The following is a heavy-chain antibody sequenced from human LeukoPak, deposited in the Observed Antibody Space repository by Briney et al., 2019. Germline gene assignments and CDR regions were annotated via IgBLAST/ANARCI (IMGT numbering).Heavy chain of an antibody. D-gene: IGHD6-19*01. Sequence: SETLSLTCAVYGGSFSGYYWSWSRQPPGKGLEWIGEINHSGSTNYNPSLKSRVTISVDTSKNQFSLKLSSVTAEDTAVYYCARGRRIRGWYVDYWGQGTLVTVSS. J-gene: IGHJ4*02. CDR3: ARGRRIRGWYVDY. CDR2: INHSGST. CDR1: GGSFSGYY. V-gene: IGHV4-34*01.